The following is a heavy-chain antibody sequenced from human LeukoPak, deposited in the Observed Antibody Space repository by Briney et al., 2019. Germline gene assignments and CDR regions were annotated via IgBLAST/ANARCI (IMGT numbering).Heavy chain of an antibody. J-gene: IGHJ4*02. CDR3: ARDSSGYPGGYFDY. CDR2: IYHSGST. V-gene: IGHV4-30-2*01. CDR1: GGSISSGGYS. D-gene: IGHD3-22*01. Sequence: SETLSLTCAVSGGSISSGGYSWSWIRQPPGKGLEWIGYIYHSGSTYYNPSLKSRVTISVDRSKNQFSLKLSSVTAADTAVYYCARDSSGYPGGYFDYWGQGTLVTVSS.